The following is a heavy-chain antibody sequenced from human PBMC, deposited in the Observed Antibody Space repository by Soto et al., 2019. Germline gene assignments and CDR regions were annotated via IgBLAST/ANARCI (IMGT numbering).Heavy chain of an antibody. D-gene: IGHD1-26*01. CDR1: GFTFSSYA. CDR3: VKDLWGGMGATSVDY. CDR2: ISGSGGST. J-gene: IGHJ4*02. V-gene: IGHV3-23*01. Sequence: EVQLLESGGGLVQPGGSLRLSCAASGFTFSSYAMSWVRQAPGKGLEWVSAISGSGGSTYYADSVKGRFTISRDNSKNTLYLQMNSLRAEDTAVYYCVKDLWGGMGATSVDYWGQGTLVTVSS.